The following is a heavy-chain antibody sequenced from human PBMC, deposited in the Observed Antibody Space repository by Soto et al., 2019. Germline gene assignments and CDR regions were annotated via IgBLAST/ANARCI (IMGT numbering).Heavy chain of an antibody. V-gene: IGHV3-74*01. Sequence: GSLRLSCAASGFTFSSYWMHWVRQAPGKGLVWVSRINSDGSSTSYADSVKGRFTISRDNAKNTLYLQMNSLRAEDTAVYYCAVLGYCSGGSCHAGAFDIWGQGTMVTVSS. D-gene: IGHD2-15*01. CDR2: INSDGSST. CDR1: GFTFSSYW. CDR3: AVLGYCSGGSCHAGAFDI. J-gene: IGHJ3*02.